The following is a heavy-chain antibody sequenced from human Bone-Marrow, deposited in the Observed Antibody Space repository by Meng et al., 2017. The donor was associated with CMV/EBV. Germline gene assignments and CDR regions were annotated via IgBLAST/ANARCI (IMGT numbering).Heavy chain of an antibody. CDR1: GGTFSSYA. J-gene: IGHJ1*01. CDR3: ARDTQESSGWYGDFQH. D-gene: IGHD6-19*01. CDR2: IIPIFGTA. Sequence: SVKVSCKASGGTFSSYAISWVRQAPGQGLEWMGGIIPIFGTANYAQKFQGRVTITTDESTSTAYMELSSLRSEDTAVYYCARDTQESSGWYGDFQHWGQGTLVTVSS. V-gene: IGHV1-69*05.